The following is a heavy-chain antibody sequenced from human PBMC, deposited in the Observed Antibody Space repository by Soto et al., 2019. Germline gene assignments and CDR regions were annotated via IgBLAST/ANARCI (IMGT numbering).Heavy chain of an antibody. V-gene: IGHV4-4*02. CDR2: IYHTGTT. D-gene: IGHD2-15*01. CDR3: ATLPPRIVVVMTDLPT. J-gene: IGHJ5*02. Sequence: QLRESGPGLVKPSGTLSLTCFVSGASISSTYWWSWVRQTPGKRLEWIGQIYHTGTTSYNPSLKNRVTISSDKSNNQFSLRLTSMTAADTAVYYCATLPPRIVVVMTDLPTWGQGTLVTVSS. CDR1: GASISSTYW.